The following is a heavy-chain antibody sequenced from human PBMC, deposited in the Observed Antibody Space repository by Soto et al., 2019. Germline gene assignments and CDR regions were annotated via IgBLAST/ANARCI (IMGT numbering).Heavy chain of an antibody. CDR3: AAESREVHYGMDV. CDR2: IVVGSGNT. Sequence: SVKVSCKASGFTFTSSAVQWVRQARGQRLEWIGWIVVGSGNTNYAQKFQERVTITRDMSTSTAYMELSSLRSEDTAVYYCAAESREVHYGMDVWGQGTTVIVSS. V-gene: IGHV1-58*01. CDR1: GFTFTSSA. D-gene: IGHD1-26*01. J-gene: IGHJ6*02.